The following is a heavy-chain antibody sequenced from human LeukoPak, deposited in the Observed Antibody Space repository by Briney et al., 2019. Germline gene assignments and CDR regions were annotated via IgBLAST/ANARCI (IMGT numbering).Heavy chain of an antibody. D-gene: IGHD3-10*01. J-gene: IGHJ2*01. Sequence: PSETLSLTCTVSGGSVNSYYWSWIRQPAGKGLEWIGHIYASGSNDYNPSLKSRVTMSLDMAKNQFSLKLNSVTAADTAVYYCARQIVVFGYFDLWGRGTLVTVSS. CDR3: ARQIVVFGYFDL. CDR2: IYASGSN. V-gene: IGHV4-4*07. CDR1: GGSVNSYY.